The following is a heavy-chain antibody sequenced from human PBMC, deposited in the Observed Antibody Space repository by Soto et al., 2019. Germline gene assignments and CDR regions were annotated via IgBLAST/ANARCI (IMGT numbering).Heavy chain of an antibody. V-gene: IGHV5-51*01. Sequence: GESLKISCKASGYIFTLYWIGWVRQMPGKGLEWMGIIYPGDSDTRYSPSFQGQVTISADKSISTASLQWSSLKASDTAVYYCARQSPTPGYYYFSYGMDVWGQGTTVTVSS. CDR3: ARQSPTPGYYYFSYGMDV. CDR1: GYIFTLYW. J-gene: IGHJ6*02. CDR2: IYPGDSDT. D-gene: IGHD4-17*01.